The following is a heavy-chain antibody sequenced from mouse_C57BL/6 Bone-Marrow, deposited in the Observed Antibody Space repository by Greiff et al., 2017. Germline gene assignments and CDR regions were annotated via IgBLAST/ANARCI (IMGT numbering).Heavy chain of an antibody. CDR2: IWRGGST. J-gene: IGHJ4*01. D-gene: IGHD2-12*01. CDR3: AKKSSCYDPYAMDY. CDR1: GFSLTSYG. Sequence: QVQLQESGPGLVQPSQSLSITCTVSGFSLTSYGVHWVRQSPGKGLEWLGVIWRGGSTDYNAAFMSRLSITKDNSKSQVFFKMNSLQADDTAIYYCAKKSSCYDPYAMDYWGQGTSVTVSS. V-gene: IGHV2-5*01.